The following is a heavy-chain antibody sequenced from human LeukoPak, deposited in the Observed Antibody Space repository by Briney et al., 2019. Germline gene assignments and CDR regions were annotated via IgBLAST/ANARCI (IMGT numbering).Heavy chain of an antibody. CDR1: GFTFSSYG. D-gene: IGHD1-26*01. CDR3: ARGPGGATFEYYYYGMDV. J-gene: IGHJ6*02. CDR2: IWYDGSNK. V-gene: IGHV3-33*01. Sequence: GGSLRLSCAASGFTFSSYGMHWVRQAPGKGLEWVAVIWYDGSNKYYADSVKGRFTISGDNSKNTLYLQMNSLRAEDTAVYYCARGPGGATFEYYYYGMDVWGQGTTVTVSS.